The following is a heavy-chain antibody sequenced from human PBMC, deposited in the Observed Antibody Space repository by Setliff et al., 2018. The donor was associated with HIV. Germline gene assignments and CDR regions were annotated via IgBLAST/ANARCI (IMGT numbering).Heavy chain of an antibody. V-gene: IGHV4-61*01. CDR3: ARTLSTMVKTDGYYDYYYMDV. D-gene: IGHD3-10*01. CDR1: GDSVSSASYY. J-gene: IGHJ6*03. CDR2: IYYSGTT. Sequence: PSETLSLTCTVSGDSVSSASYYWSWIRQPPGKGLEWIGYIYYSGTTKYNPSLKSRVTISVDTSKNQFSLKLSSVTAADTAVYYCARTLSTMVKTDGYYDYYYMDVWGKGTTVTVSS.